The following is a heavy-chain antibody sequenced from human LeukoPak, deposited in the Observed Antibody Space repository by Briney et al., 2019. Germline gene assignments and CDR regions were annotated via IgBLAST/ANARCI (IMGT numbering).Heavy chain of an antibody. CDR3: ARLPPGGYSYGYPYYYYGMDV. J-gene: IGHJ6*04. D-gene: IGHD5-18*01. CDR2: IKHSGRT. Sequence: SDTLSLTCAVYGGSFSGYYWSWIRQPPGTGLEGIGEIKHSGRTNYNPSLKSRVTISVDASKNQFSLQLSSVPAADTAVYYCARLPPGGYSYGYPYYYYGMDVWGKGTTVTVSS. V-gene: IGHV4-34*01. CDR1: GGSFSGYY.